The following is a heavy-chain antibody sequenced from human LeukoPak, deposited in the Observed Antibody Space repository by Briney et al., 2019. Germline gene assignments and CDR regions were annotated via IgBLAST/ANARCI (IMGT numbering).Heavy chain of an antibody. CDR3: AKATVVVTANGIDY. CDR2: IRYDGSNK. CDR1: GFTFSSYG. Sequence: GGSLRLSCAASGFTFSSYGMHWVRQAPGKGLEWVAFIRYDGSNKYYADSVKGRFTISRDNSKNTLYLQMNSLRAEDTAVYYCAKATVVVTANGIDYWGQGTLVTVSS. V-gene: IGHV3-30*02. D-gene: IGHD2-21*02. J-gene: IGHJ4*02.